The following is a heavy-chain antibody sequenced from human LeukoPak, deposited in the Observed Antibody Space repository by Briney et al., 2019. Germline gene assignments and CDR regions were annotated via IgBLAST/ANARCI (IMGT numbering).Heavy chain of an antibody. D-gene: IGHD6-19*01. V-gene: IGHV1-18*01. CDR2: IGAYNGNT. Sequence: ASVKVSCKASGYTFTSYGISWVRQAPGQGLEWMGWIGAYNGNTNYAQKLQGRVTMTTDTSTSTAYMELRSLRSDDTAVYYCARDREQWLAPDDAFDIWGQGTMVTVSS. CDR3: ARDREQWLAPDDAFDI. CDR1: GYTFTSYG. J-gene: IGHJ3*02.